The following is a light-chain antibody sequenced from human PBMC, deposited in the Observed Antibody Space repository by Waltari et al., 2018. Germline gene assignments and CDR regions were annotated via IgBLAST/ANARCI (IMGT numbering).Light chain of an antibody. J-gene: IGKJ1*01. CDR1: QSIDIW. V-gene: IGKV1-5*03. CDR3: QQYSSYWT. Sequence: DIQMTQSPSTLSASVGDRVTITCRASQSIDIWLAWYQQKPGKAPKLLIYKASSLEKGVPSRFSGSGSGTEFTLTITSLQPDDFATYYCQQYSSYWTFGQGTKVAFK. CDR2: KAS.